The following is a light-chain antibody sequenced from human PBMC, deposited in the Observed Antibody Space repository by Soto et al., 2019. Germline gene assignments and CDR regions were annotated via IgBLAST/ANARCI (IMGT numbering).Light chain of an antibody. Sequence: QSALTQPASVSGSPGQSITISCTGTSSDVGGYNYVSWYQQHPGIAPKLMISEVSNRPSGGSNRFSGSKSGNTASLTISGLQADDEPDYYCRSSTSSSTLVFGGGTQLPVL. V-gene: IGLV2-14*01. CDR2: EVS. J-gene: IGLJ2*01. CDR3: RSSTSSSTLV. CDR1: SSDVGGYNY.